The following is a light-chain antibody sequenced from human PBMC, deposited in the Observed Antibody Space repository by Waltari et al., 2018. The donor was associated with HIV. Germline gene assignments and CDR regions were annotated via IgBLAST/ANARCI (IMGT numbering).Light chain of an antibody. V-gene: IGLV1-44*01. CDR3: GAWDDSLNGYV. J-gene: IGLJ1*01. Sequence: QSVLTQPPSASGTPGPRVPIACSGCSSNIGHNIVIWYQQLPGSAPRFIIYSIVQRPSGVPDRFSGSKSGTSASLAISWLQSEDEADYYCGAWDDSLNGYVFGTGTKVAVL. CDR1: SSNIGHNI. CDR2: SIV.